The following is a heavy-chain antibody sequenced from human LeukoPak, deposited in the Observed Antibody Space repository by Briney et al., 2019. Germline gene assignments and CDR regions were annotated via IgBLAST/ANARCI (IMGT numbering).Heavy chain of an antibody. Sequence: GESLKISCKGSGYSFTSCWIGWVRQMPGKGLEWMGIIYPGDSDTRYSPSFQGQVTISADKSISTAYLQWSSLKASDTAMYYCARRNHYDFWSGYYNYYYGMDVWGQGTTVTVSS. J-gene: IGHJ6*02. V-gene: IGHV5-51*01. CDR3: ARRNHYDFWSGYYNYYYGMDV. CDR2: IYPGDSDT. CDR1: GYSFTSCW. D-gene: IGHD3-3*01.